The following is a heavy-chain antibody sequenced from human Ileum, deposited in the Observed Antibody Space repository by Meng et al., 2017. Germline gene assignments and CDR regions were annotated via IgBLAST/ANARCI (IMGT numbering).Heavy chain of an antibody. V-gene: IGHV3-53*01. J-gene: IGHJ5*02. CDR1: GFTVTEHW. CDR2: IYAGGTT. D-gene: IGHD6-19*01. CDR3: AGRYSSGWYVH. Sequence: EGQMGQSGGGLVQPGGSLRLSCVASGFTVTEHWMHWVLQAPGKGLVWVSVIYAGGTTYYADSVKGRFTISRDDSKNTVFLQMNSLRGEDTAVYYCAGRYSSGWYVHWGQGTLVTVSS.